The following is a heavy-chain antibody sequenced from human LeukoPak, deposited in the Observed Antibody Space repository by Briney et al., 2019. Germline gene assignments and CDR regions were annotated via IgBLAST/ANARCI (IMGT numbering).Heavy chain of an antibody. CDR1: GYNFGIFG. CDR3: ARVGVVVPSAWFDP. J-gene: IGHJ5*02. Sequence: GASVKVSCKASGYNFGIFGMSWVRQAPGQGLGWMGWISANNGNTKYAQKLQGRVTMTTDTSTSTAYMELRSLRSDDTAVYYCARVGVVVPSAWFDPWGQGTLVTVSS. D-gene: IGHD2-2*01. CDR2: ISANNGNT. V-gene: IGHV1-18*01.